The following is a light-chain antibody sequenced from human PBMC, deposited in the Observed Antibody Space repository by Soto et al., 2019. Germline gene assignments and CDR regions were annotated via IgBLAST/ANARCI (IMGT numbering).Light chain of an antibody. J-gene: IGLJ1*01. CDR1: SSDVGGYNY. V-gene: IGLV2-14*01. Sequence: QSVLTQPASVSGSPGQSITISCTGTSSDVGGYNYVSWYQQHPGTAPKLMIYEVSNRPSGVSNRFSGSKSGNTASLTISGLQAEDEADYYCISYATSSPYVFGTGTKVTVL. CDR2: EVS. CDR3: ISYATSSPYV.